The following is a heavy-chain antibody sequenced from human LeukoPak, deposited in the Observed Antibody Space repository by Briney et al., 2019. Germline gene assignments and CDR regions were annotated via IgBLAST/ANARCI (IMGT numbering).Heavy chain of an antibody. CDR3: AKDSRVYQDYFDY. Sequence: GGSLRLSCAASGFTFSSYAMSWVRQAPGKGLEWVSAISGSGGSTHYADSVKGRFTISRDNSKNTLYLQMNSLRAEDTAVYYCAKDSRVYQDYFDYWGQGTLVTVSS. V-gene: IGHV3-23*01. CDR1: GFTFSSYA. D-gene: IGHD2-2*01. J-gene: IGHJ4*02. CDR2: ISGSGGST.